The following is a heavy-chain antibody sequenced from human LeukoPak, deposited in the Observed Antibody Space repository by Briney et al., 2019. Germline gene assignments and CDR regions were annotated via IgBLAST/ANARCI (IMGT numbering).Heavy chain of an antibody. Sequence: AGGSLRLSCAGSGFTFSSYEMNCVRQAPGKGLEWVSKISSSGSAIYYADSVKGRFTISRDNAKSTLYLQMNSLRAEDTPVYYCARGSSLGYWGQGTLVTVST. D-gene: IGHD6-19*01. V-gene: IGHV3-48*03. J-gene: IGHJ4*02. CDR2: ISSSGSAI. CDR3: ARGSSLGY. CDR1: GFTFSSYE.